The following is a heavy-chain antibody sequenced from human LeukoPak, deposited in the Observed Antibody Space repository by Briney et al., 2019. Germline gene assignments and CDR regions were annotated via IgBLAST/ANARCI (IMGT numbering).Heavy chain of an antibody. V-gene: IGHV4-61*05. J-gene: IGHJ3*02. CDR1: GGSISSSSYY. CDR2: IYYSGST. D-gene: IGHD2-15*01. CDR3: ARHLGYCSGGSCYSDAFDI. Sequence: SETLSLTCTVSGGSISSSSYYWSWIRQPPGKGLEWIGYIYYSGSTNYNPSLKSRVTISVDTSKNQFSLKLSSVTAADTAVYYCARHLGYCSGGSCYSDAFDIWGQGTMVTVSS.